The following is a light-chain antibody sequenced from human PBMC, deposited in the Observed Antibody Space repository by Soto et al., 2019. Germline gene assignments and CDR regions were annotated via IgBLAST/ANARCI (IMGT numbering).Light chain of an antibody. Sequence: EIVLTQSPGTLSLSPGERATLSCRASQSVRSSSLAWYQQKPGQTPRLLIHGVSNRATGIPDRFSGSGSGPDFTLTISRLEPEDFAVYYCQQYGSSPRTFGQGTKVEIK. CDR2: GVS. CDR3: QQYGSSPRT. J-gene: IGKJ1*01. CDR1: QSVRSSS. V-gene: IGKV3-20*01.